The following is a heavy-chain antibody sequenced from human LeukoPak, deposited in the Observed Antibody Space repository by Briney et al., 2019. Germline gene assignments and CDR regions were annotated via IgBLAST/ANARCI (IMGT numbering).Heavy chain of an antibody. CDR3: ARTVGGYYFDY. Sequence: LVKGRFTISRDNAKKSLYLQMNSLRAEDTAVYYCARTVGGYYFDYWGQGSLVTVSS. D-gene: IGHD1-26*01. V-gene: IGHV3-21*01. J-gene: IGHJ4*02.